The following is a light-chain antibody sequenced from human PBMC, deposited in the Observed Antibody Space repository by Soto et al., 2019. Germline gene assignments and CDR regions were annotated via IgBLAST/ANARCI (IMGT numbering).Light chain of an antibody. J-gene: IGKJ5*01. Sequence: EIVLTQSPATLSLSPGERATLSCRASQTVSNFLGWYQQKPGQAPRLLIYDASSRATGIPARFSGSGSGTDFTLTISSLQPEDFAIYYCQQRRNTPLTFGQGTRLEIK. V-gene: IGKV3-11*01. CDR1: QTVSNF. CDR2: DAS. CDR3: QQRRNTPLT.